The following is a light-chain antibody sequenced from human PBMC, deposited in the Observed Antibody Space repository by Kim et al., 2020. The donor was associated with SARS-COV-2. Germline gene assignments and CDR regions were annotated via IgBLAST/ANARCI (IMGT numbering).Light chain of an antibody. J-gene: IGLJ3*02. CDR2: CDS. CDR1: DIGLKS. CDR3: QVWDSNTDHLV. V-gene: IGLV3-21*04. Sequence: AAGETASITGGGSDIGLKSVHWYQQRPGQAPLLVIYCDSDRPSGIPERFTGSISGNTATLTISRAEAGDEADYYCQVWDSNTDHLVFGGGTQLTVL.